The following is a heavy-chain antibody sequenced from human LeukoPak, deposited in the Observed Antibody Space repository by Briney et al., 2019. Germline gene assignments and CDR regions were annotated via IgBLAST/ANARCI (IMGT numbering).Heavy chain of an antibody. CDR1: GYSFTSYW. J-gene: IGHJ1*01. CDR3: AISTRTGTGTTYGFQH. Sequence: GESLKISCKGSGYSFTSYWIGWVRQMPGKGLEWMGIIYPGDSDTRCSPSFQGQVTISADKSISTAYLQWSSLKASDTAMYYCAISTRTGTGTTYGFQHWGQGTLVTVSS. V-gene: IGHV5-51*01. CDR2: IYPGDSDT. D-gene: IGHD1-1*01.